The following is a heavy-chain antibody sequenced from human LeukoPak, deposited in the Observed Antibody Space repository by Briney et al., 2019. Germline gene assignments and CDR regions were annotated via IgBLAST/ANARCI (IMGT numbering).Heavy chain of an antibody. CDR3: AHSQLYTLPGTFDI. Sequence: SGPTLVNPTQTLTLTCTFSGFSLRTRGVGVGWMRQPTGEALEWLSLIYWDEEKRYNTSLRTRLTITNDTSKNQVVLTMTNMDPVDTATYHCAHSQLYTLPGTFDIWGQGIMVTVSS. CDR1: GFSLRTRGVG. V-gene: IGHV2-5*02. J-gene: IGHJ3*02. D-gene: IGHD3-16*01. CDR2: IYWDEEK.